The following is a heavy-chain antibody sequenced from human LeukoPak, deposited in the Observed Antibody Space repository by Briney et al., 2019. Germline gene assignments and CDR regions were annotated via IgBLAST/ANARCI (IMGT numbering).Heavy chain of an antibody. J-gene: IGHJ6*03. CDR1: GFTFSSYS. Sequence: PGGSLRLSCAASGFTFSSYSMNWVRQAPGKGLEWVSSISSSSSYIYYADSVKGRFTISRDNAKNSLYLQMNSLRAEDTAVYYCARGLKNIYSGAAAGNVYMDVWGKGTTVTISS. CDR2: ISSSSSYI. D-gene: IGHD6-13*01. CDR3: ARGLKNIYSGAAAGNVYMDV. V-gene: IGHV3-21*01.